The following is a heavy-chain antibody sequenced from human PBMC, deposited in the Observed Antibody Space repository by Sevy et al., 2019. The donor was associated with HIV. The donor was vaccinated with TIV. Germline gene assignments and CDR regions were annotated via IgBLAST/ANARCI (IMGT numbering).Heavy chain of an antibody. V-gene: IGHV4-39*01. Sequence: SETLSLTCTVSAGSISSSSFYWGWIRQPPGKGLEWIGSIYYSGSTYYNPSLKSRVTISVDTSKNQFSLKLSSVTAADTAVYYCATRDCSGGSCYGYYFDYWGQGTLVTVSS. CDR1: AGSISSSSFY. CDR3: ATRDCSGGSCYGYYFDY. D-gene: IGHD2-15*01. CDR2: IYYSGST. J-gene: IGHJ4*02.